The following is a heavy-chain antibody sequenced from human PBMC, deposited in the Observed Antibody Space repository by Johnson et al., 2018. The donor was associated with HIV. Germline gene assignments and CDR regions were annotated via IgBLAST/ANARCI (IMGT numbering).Heavy chain of an antibody. CDR1: GFTFSNAW. V-gene: IGHV3-30-3*01. D-gene: IGHD6-13*01. CDR2: ISYDGSNK. Sequence: VQLVESGGGLVRPGGALRLSCAASGFTFSNAWMSWVRQAPGKGLEGVAFISYDGSNKNYEELVRGRLPTSRQDSKTTLSPELHFIYPEDTAFDYCARAFGSGGDTSSGYLGLGAFDLWGQGTMVTVSS. J-gene: IGHJ3*01. CDR3: ARAFGSGGDTSSGYLGLGAFDL.